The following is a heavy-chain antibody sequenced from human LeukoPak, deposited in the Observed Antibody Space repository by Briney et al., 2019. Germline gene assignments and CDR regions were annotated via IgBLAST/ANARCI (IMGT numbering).Heavy chain of an antibody. CDR1: GFPFNRFA. Sequence: PGGSLRLSCTASGFPFNRFAMSWVRQAPGQGLAWVSAISGGGDAHYADSVKGRFTISRDNSKNTLYLQMNSPRAEDTAVYYCARGRETYYFDYWGQGTLVTVSS. D-gene: IGHD1-26*01. CDR2: ISGGGDA. CDR3: ARGRETYYFDY. V-gene: IGHV3-23*01. J-gene: IGHJ4*02.